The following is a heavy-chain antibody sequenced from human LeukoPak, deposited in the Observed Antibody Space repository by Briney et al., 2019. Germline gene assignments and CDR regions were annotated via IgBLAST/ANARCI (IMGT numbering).Heavy chain of an antibody. Sequence: SETLSLTCAVYGGSFSGYYRSWVSQPPGKGLEWIGEINHSGSTNYNPSLKSRVTISVDTSKNQFSLKLSSVTAADTAVYYCAIPYGSGSYYFDYWGQGTLVTVSS. V-gene: IGHV4-34*01. CDR3: AIPYGSGSYYFDY. D-gene: IGHD3-10*01. J-gene: IGHJ4*02. CDR1: GGSFSGYY. CDR2: INHSGST.